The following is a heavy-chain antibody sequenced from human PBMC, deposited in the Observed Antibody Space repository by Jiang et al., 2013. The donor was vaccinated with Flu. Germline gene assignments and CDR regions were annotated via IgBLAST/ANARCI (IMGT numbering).Heavy chain of an antibody. Sequence: PPGKALEWLVLIDWDDXKYYSTSLKTRLTISKDTSKNQVVLTMTNMDPVDTATYYCARIKAHDWYFDLWGRGTLVTVSS. J-gene: IGHJ2*01. V-gene: IGHV2-70*01. CDR3: ARIKAHDWYFDL. CDR2: IDWDDXK. D-gene: IGHD6-6*01.